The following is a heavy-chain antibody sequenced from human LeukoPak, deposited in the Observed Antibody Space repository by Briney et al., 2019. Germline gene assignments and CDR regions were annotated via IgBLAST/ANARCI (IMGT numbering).Heavy chain of an antibody. CDR3: AKERIGGWPSDY. CDR1: GFTFSNYA. J-gene: IGHJ4*02. V-gene: IGHV3-23*01. CDR2: IGGGGDKT. D-gene: IGHD6-19*01. Sequence: GGSLRLSCAASGFTFSNYAMSWVRQAPGKGLEWVSGIGGGGDKTYYADSVKGRLSISRDNSKNTLYLQMDSLRADDTAVYFCAKERIGGWPSDYWGQGTLVIVS.